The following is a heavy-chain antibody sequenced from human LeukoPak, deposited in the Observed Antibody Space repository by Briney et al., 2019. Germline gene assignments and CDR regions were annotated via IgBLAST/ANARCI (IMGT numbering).Heavy chain of an antibody. CDR1: GGSISSYY. CDR2: IYTSGST. Sequence: SETLSLTCTVSGGSISSYYWSWIRQPPGKGLEGIGYIYTSGSTNYNPSLKSRVTISVATSKNQSSLKLTSVTAADTAVYYYAKHGGEGRAFDIWGQGTMVTVS. V-gene: IGHV4-4*09. CDR3: AKHGGEGRAFDI. J-gene: IGHJ3*02. D-gene: IGHD3-10*01.